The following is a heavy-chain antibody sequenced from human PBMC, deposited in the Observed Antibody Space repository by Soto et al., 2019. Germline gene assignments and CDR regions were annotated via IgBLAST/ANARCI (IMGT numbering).Heavy chain of an antibody. J-gene: IGHJ4*02. CDR2: VSGSGGST. D-gene: IGHD1-26*01. CDR3: ARRGSGSYYDY. V-gene: IGHV3-23*01. CDR1: GFTFSSYA. Sequence: EVQLLESGGGLVQPGGSLRLSCAASGFTFSSYAMRWVRQAPGKGLEWVSAVSGSGGSTNYADSVKGRFTISRDNSTNTLYLQMNSLRAEDTAVYYCARRGSGSYYDYWGQGTLVTVSS.